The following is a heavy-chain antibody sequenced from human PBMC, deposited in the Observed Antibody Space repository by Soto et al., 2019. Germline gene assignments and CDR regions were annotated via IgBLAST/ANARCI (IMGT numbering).Heavy chain of an antibody. J-gene: IGHJ6*02. Sequence: GEALNISCKASGYSFTSNWIAWVRQMPGKGLEWMGIIYPRDSDTRYSPSFQGQVTISADKSITTAYLQWSSLKVSDTAMYYCARHGIAETAPYYGMDVWGQGTTVTVSS. D-gene: IGHD1-1*01. V-gene: IGHV5-51*01. CDR1: GYSFTSNW. CDR3: ARHGIAETAPYYGMDV. CDR2: IYPRDSDT.